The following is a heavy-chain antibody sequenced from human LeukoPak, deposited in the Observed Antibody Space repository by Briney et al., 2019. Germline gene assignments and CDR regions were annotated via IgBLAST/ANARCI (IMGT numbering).Heavy chain of an antibody. J-gene: IGHJ1*01. CDR1: GGSISSYY. CDR3: ARLMVRSASFQH. CDR2: VYYSGST. Sequence: PSETLSLTCTVSGGSISSYYWSWIRQPPGKGLEWIGYVYYSGSTNYNPSLKSRVTISVDTSKNQFSLKLSSVTAADTAVYYCARLMVRSASFQHWGQGTLVTVSS. V-gene: IGHV4-59*08. D-gene: IGHD3-10*01.